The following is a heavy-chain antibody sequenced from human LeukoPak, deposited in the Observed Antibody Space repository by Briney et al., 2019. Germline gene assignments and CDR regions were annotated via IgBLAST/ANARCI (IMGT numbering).Heavy chain of an antibody. CDR2: IYYSGST. V-gene: IGHV4-59*12. Sequence: PSETLSLTCTVSGGSISSYYWSWIRQPPGKGPEWIGYIYYSGSTNYNPSLKSRVTISVDTSKNQFSLKLSSVTAADTAVYYCARDSASWSPYYYYYMDVWGKGTTVTVSS. J-gene: IGHJ6*03. CDR1: GGSISSYY. CDR3: ARDSASWSPYYYYYMDV. D-gene: IGHD3-3*01.